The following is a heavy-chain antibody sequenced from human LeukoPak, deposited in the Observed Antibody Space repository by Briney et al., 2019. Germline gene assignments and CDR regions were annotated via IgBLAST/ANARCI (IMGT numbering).Heavy chain of an antibody. CDR3: AKDQSSGTYYDY. Sequence: GGSLRLSCAASGFTFSSYDMSWARQAPGKGLEWVSAISGSGGSTYYADSVKGRFTISRDNSRNTLYLQMNSLTAEDTAVYFCAKDQSSGTYYDYWGQGTLVTVSS. V-gene: IGHV3-23*01. J-gene: IGHJ4*02. D-gene: IGHD1-26*01. CDR2: ISGSGGST. CDR1: GFTFSSYD.